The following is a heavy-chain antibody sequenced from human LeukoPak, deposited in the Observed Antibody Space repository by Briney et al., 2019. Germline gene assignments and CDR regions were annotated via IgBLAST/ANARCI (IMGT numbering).Heavy chain of an antibody. V-gene: IGHV4-34*01. D-gene: IGHD3-10*01. CDR2: INHSGST. CDR1: GGSFSGYY. J-gene: IGHJ5*02. Sequence: PSETLSLTCAVYGGSFSGYYWSWIRQPPGKGLEWIGEINHSGSTNYNPSLKSRVTISVDTSKNQFSLKLSSVTAADTAVYYCARADYYYGSGSYIYWFDPWGQGTLVTVSS. CDR3: ARADYYYGSGSYIYWFDP.